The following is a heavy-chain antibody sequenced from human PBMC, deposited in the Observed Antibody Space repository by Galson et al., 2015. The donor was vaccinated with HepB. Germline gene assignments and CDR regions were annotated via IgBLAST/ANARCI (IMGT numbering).Heavy chain of an antibody. CDR3: ARRGNSDY. D-gene: IGHD4-23*01. CDR2: ISSSSSTI. V-gene: IGHV3-48*04. Sequence: SLRLSCAASGFTFSSYSMNWVRQAPGKGLEWVSYISSSSSTIYYADSVKGRFTITRDNAKNSLYLQMNSLRAEDTAVYYCARRGNSDYWGQGTLVTVSS. J-gene: IGHJ4*02. CDR1: GFTFSSYS.